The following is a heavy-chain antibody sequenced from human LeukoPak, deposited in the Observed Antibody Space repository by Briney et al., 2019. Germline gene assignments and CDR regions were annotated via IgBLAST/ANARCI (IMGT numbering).Heavy chain of an antibody. J-gene: IGHJ5*02. CDR1: GYTFTGYY. CDR3: ASLIEWELPSGLSWFHP. Sequence: ASVKVSCKSSGYTFTGYYMHWVLEAPGQGLEWMGWINPNSGGTNYAQKFQGRVTMTRDTSISTAYMELSRLRSDDTAVYYCASLIEWELPSGLSWFHPWGEGTLVTVSS. CDR2: INPNSGGT. D-gene: IGHD1-26*01. V-gene: IGHV1-2*02.